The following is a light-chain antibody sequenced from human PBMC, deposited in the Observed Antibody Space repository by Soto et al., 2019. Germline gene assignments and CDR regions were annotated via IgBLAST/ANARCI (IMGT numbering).Light chain of an antibody. V-gene: IGKV3-20*01. CDR3: QQYESSWT. J-gene: IGKJ1*01. Sequence: EIVLTQSPGTLSLSPGAGATLSCRASQSISSTFLAWYQHKPGQAPRVLIYGASRRAAGIPDRFSGSGSGTDFILTISRLEPEDFAVYYCQQYESSWTFGQGTKVEMK. CDR1: QSISSTF. CDR2: GAS.